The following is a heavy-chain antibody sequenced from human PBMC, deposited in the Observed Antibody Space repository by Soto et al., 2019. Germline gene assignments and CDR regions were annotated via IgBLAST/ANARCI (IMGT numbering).Heavy chain of an antibody. J-gene: IGHJ4*02. V-gene: IGHV4-34*01. CDR2: INHSGST. Sequence: QVQLQQWGAGLLKPSETLSLTCAVYGGSFSGYYWSWIRQPPGKGLEWIGEINHSGSTNYIPSLKSRVTISVDTSKNQFSLKLSSVTTADTAVYYCASAVRRGSGYYSNWGQGTLVTVSS. CDR3: ASAVRRGSGYYSN. CDR1: GGSFSGYY. D-gene: IGHD3-22*01.